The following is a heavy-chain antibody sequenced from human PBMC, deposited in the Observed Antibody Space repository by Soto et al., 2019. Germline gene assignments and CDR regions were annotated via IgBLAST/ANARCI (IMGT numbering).Heavy chain of an antibody. J-gene: IGHJ6*03. Sequence: SETLSLTCTVSGGSISSSSYYWGWIRQPPGKGLEWIGSIYYSGSTYYNPSLKSRVTISVDTSKNQFSLKLSSVTAADTAVYYCARIGREWVRGVNPYYYYYMDVWGKGTTVTVSS. V-gene: IGHV4-39*01. CDR3: ARIGREWVRGVNPYYYYYMDV. CDR1: GGSISSSSYY. D-gene: IGHD3-10*01. CDR2: IYYSGST.